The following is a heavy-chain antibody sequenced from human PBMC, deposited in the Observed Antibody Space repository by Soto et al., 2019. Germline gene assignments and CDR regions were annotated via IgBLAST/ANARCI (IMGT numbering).Heavy chain of an antibody. J-gene: IGHJ2*01. V-gene: IGHV3-48*02. CDR2: ISSSSSTI. CDR3: ARFKYGGGNRYFDL. Sequence: EVQLVESGGGLVQPGGSLRLSCAASGFTFSSYSMNWVRQAPGKGLEWVSYISSSSSTIYYADSVKGRFTISRDNAKNSLYLQMNSLRDEDTAVYYCARFKYGGGNRYFDLWGRGTLVTVSS. CDR1: GFTFSSYS. D-gene: IGHD2-8*01.